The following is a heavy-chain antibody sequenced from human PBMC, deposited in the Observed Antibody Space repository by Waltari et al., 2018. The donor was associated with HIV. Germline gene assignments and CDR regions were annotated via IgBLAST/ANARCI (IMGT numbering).Heavy chain of an antibody. CDR1: GYTFTSYD. D-gene: IGHD2-15*01. V-gene: IGHV1-8*01. CDR3: ARDVGCRGGSYYSGWFDP. CDR2: RNPKSCHT. Sequence: QVQLVQSGTEMRKTGASVKVSCTTSGYTFTSYDINLVRQAPGQGREWLGWRNPKSCHTGYAEKFQGRVTMTLNTYVRTAYMELSTVSSEDTAIYYCARDVGCRGGSYYSGWFDPWGQGTLVTVSP. J-gene: IGHJ5*02.